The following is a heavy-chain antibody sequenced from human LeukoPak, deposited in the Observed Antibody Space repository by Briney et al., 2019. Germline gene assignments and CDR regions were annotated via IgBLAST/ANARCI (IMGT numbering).Heavy chain of an antibody. CDR3: ARRRGYYAFDM. V-gene: IGHV3-53*01. CDR2: IYSDDST. D-gene: IGHD2-2*03. J-gene: IGHJ3*02. CDR1: GFTVSSNY. Sequence: GGSLRLSCAASGFTVSSNYMTWVRQAPGKGLDWVSVIYSDDSTYYADSVKGRFTVSRDNSKNTVYLQMNSLRAEDTAVYFCARRRGYYAFDMWGQGTMVTVSS.